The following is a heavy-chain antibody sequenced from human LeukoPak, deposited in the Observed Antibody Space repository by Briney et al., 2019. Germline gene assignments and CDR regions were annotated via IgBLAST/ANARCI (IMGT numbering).Heavy chain of an antibody. V-gene: IGHV3-23*01. J-gene: IGHJ4*02. CDR2: ITGSGGTT. CDR3: AKDGTGTTLNY. D-gene: IGHD1-1*01. CDR1: GFTMNNYA. Sequence: GGSLRLSCAASGFTMNNYAMSWVRQAPGKGLEWVSGITGSGGTTLYADSVKGRFTISRDNYKNTLFLQMNSLRAEDTAVYYCAKDGTGTTLNYWGQGTLVTVSS.